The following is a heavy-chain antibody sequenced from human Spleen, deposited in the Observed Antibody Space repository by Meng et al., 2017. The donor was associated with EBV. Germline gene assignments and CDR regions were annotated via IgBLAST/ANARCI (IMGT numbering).Heavy chain of an antibody. D-gene: IGHD5-18*01. Sequence: RQESGSGLVMPPQTLSLAWAVSGGSIISGGYYWGWIRQPPGKGLEWIGYIYYSGRTYYNPSLKSRVTISVDTSKNEFSLKLSSVTAADTAVYYCARVGSDTATVPDYFDAWGQGTLVTVSS. CDR3: ARVGSDTATVPDYFDA. CDR2: IYYSGRT. CDR1: GGSIISGGYY. J-gene: IGHJ5*02. V-gene: IGHV4-30-4*01.